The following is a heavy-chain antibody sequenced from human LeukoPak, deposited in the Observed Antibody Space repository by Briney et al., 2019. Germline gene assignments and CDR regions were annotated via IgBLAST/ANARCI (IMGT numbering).Heavy chain of an antibody. Sequence: GGSLRLSCAASGFTFSSYSMNWVHQAPGKGLEWVSSISSSSSYIYYADSVKGRFTISRDNAKNPLYLQMNSLRAEDTAVYYCARDDQTRDFDYWGQGTLVTVSS. J-gene: IGHJ4*02. CDR3: ARDDQTRDFDY. D-gene: IGHD3-10*01. V-gene: IGHV3-21*01. CDR2: ISSSSSYI. CDR1: GFTFSSYS.